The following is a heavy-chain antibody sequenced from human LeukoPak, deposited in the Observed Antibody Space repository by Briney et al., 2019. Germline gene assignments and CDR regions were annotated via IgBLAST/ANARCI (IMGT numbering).Heavy chain of an antibody. Sequence: SETLSLTCAVYGGSFSGYYWSWIRQPPGKGLEWIGYIYYSGSTNYNPSLKSRVTISVDTSKNQFSLKLSSVTAADTAVYYCARMRATVTTFFDYWGQGTLVTVSS. CDR3: ARMRATVTTFFDY. CDR2: IYYSGST. CDR1: GGSFSGYY. D-gene: IGHD4-11*01. J-gene: IGHJ4*02. V-gene: IGHV4-59*08.